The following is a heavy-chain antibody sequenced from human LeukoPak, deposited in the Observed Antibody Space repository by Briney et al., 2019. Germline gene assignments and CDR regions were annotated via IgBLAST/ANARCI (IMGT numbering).Heavy chain of an antibody. CDR2: INHSGST. D-gene: IGHD3-10*01. Sequence: SETLSLTCAVYGGSFSGYYWSWIRQPPGKGLEWIGEINHSGSTNYNPSLKSRVTISVDTSKNQFSLKLSSVTAADTAVYYCARGKYYGSGSYFVVYHYYMDVWGKGTTVTVSS. CDR3: ARGKYYGSGSYFVVYHYYMDV. J-gene: IGHJ6*03. CDR1: GGSFSGYY. V-gene: IGHV4-34*01.